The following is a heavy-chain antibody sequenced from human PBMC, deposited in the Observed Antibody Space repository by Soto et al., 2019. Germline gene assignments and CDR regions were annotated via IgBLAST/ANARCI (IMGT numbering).Heavy chain of an antibody. CDR3: AKRRLITTIDY. D-gene: IGHD3-22*01. Sequence: VQLLESGGGLVQPGGSLRLSCAASGFTFSSYAMNWVRQAPGKGLEWVSVISGSGVSTSYTDYVKGRFTSSRDNSKNTLYLQMNSLRAEDTAVYYCAKRRLITTIDYWGQGTLVTVSS. CDR2: ISGSGVST. J-gene: IGHJ4*02. V-gene: IGHV3-23*01. CDR1: GFTFSSYA.